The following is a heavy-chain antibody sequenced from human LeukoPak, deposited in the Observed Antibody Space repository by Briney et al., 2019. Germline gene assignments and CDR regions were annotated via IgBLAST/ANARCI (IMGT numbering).Heavy chain of an antibody. CDR2: ISSSSSYI. CDR1: GFTFSSYS. D-gene: IGHD5-18*01. V-gene: IGHV3-21*01. Sequence: GGSLRLSCAASGFTFSSYSMNWVRQAPGKGLEWVSSISSSSSYIYYADSVKGRFTISRDNAKNSLYLQMYSLRAEDRAVYYQTRDTAMVEGMDVWGQGTTVTVSS. J-gene: IGHJ6*02. CDR3: TRDTAMVEGMDV.